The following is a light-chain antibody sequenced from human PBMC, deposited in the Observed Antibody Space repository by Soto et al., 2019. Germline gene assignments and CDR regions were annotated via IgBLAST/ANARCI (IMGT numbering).Light chain of an antibody. V-gene: IGKV1-33*01. Sequence: MQMTQSPSSLSASVGDRVSITCQASQDLNNYINWYHQKPGKAPRLLIYDTSNLEIGVPSRFGGSGSGKTFTFTIIGLQPEDVGTYYCQQYNRVPYSFGQGTKVEMK. CDR1: QDLNNY. J-gene: IGKJ2*03. CDR3: QQYNRVPYS. CDR2: DTS.